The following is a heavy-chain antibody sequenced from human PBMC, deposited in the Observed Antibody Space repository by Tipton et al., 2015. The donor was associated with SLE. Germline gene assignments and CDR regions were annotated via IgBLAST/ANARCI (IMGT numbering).Heavy chain of an antibody. J-gene: IGHJ4*02. CDR3: AKDGIQLWLYYFDY. V-gene: IGHV3-21*04. D-gene: IGHD5-18*01. Sequence: SLRLSCAASGFTFDDYGMSWVRQAPGKGLEWVSSISSSSSYIYYADSVKGRFTISRDNAKNSLYLQMNSLRAEDTAVYYCAKDGIQLWLYYFDYWGQGTLVTVSS. CDR2: ISSSSSYI. CDR1: GFTFDDYG.